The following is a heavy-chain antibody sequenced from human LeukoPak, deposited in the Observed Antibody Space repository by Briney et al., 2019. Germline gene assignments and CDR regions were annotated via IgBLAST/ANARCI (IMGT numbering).Heavy chain of an antibody. CDR3: ARGTYYYDSSGYYVFDS. V-gene: IGHV3-7*04. CDR2: IKQEGSEK. J-gene: IGHJ4*02. D-gene: IGHD3-22*01. Sequence: PGGSLRLSCAASGFTFSHYWMSWVRQAPGKGLEWVANIKQEGSEKYYVDSAKGRFTISRDNAKNSLYLQMNSLRAEDTAVYYCARGTYYYDSSGYYVFDSWGQGTLVTVSS. CDR1: GFTFSHYW.